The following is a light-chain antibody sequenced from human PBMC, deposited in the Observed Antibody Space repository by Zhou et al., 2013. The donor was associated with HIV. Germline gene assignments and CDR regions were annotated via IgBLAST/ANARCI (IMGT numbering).Light chain of an antibody. CDR2: GAT. V-gene: IGKV3-20*01. CDR3: QQYGGSPLFT. J-gene: IGKJ3*01. CDR1: QGVSSY. Sequence: EIVLTQSPATLSLSPGERATLSCRASQGVSSYLAWYQQKPGQAPRLLIYGATTRATGIPDRFSGSGSGTDFTLTITRLEPEDFAVYFCQQYGGSPLFTFGPGTKVDIK.